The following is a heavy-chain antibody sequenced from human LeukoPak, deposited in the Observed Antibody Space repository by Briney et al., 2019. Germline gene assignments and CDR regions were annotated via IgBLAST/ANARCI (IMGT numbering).Heavy chain of an antibody. Sequence: PSETLSLTCTVSGGSISNGNWRSWVRQPPGKGLEWIGEIYHSGNTNYNPSLKTRVTISVDKSRNEFSLKLTSVTAADTAVYYCARVLFGSGSSLDYWGQGTLVTVSS. CDR3: ARVLFGSGSSLDY. J-gene: IGHJ4*02. D-gene: IGHD3-10*01. CDR1: GGSISNGNW. CDR2: IYHSGNT. V-gene: IGHV4-4*02.